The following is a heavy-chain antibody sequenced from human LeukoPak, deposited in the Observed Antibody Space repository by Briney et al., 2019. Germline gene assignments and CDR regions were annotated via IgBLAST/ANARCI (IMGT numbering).Heavy chain of an antibody. J-gene: IGHJ4*02. CDR1: GGSISSYY. CDR2: IYTSGST. D-gene: IGHD3-22*01. Sequence: ETLSLTCTVSGGSISSYYWSWIRQPAGKGLEWIGRIYTSGSTNYNPSLKSRVTMSVDTSKNQFSLKLSSVTAADTAVYYCARQGDYYDSRLVDYWGQGTLVTVSS. V-gene: IGHV4-4*07. CDR3: ARQGDYYDSRLVDY.